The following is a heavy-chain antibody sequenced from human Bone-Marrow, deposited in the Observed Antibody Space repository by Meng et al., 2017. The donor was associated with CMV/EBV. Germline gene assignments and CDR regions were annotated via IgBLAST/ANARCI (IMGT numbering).Heavy chain of an antibody. CDR1: GYTFSNYD. CDR3: ARTRIEVEPDGRKIKYYNYGMDV. J-gene: IGHJ6*02. Sequence: ASVKVSCKASGYTFSNYDINWVRQATGQGLEWVGWVNPNNGRTGYAQKFHGRVTITRDTSISTAYMELSSLTSDDTAVYYCARTRIEVEPDGRKIKYYNYGMDVWGQGTTVTVSS. CDR2: VNPNNGRT. D-gene: IGHD2-2*01. V-gene: IGHV1-8*01.